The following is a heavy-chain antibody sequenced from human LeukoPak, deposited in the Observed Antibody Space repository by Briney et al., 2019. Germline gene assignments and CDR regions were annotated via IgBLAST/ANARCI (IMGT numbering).Heavy chain of an antibody. CDR2: ISSGSSTI. CDR3: ARDLSRSYARYFDY. CDR1: GFTFSNYA. D-gene: IGHD2-2*01. J-gene: IGHJ4*02. Sequence: GGSLRLSCAASGFTFSNYAMNWVRQAPGKGLTWLSYISSGSSTIYYADSLKGRFTISRDNAKNSLYLQMTSLRAEDTAVYYCARDLSRSYARYFDYWGQGTLVTVSS. V-gene: IGHV3-48*01.